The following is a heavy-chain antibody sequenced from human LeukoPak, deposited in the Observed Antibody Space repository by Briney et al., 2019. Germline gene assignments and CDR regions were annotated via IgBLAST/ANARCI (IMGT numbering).Heavy chain of an antibody. J-gene: IGHJ3*02. Sequence: GGSLRLSCAASGFTFSTYGMHWVRQAPGKGLEWVAVIWYDGSNKYYADSVKGRFTISRDNSKNTLYLQMNSLRAEDTAVYYCARAQVVVVAACDAFDIWGQGTMVTAS. CDR3: ARAQVVVVAACDAFDI. CDR1: GFTFSTYG. D-gene: IGHD2-15*01. CDR2: IWYDGSNK. V-gene: IGHV3-33*01.